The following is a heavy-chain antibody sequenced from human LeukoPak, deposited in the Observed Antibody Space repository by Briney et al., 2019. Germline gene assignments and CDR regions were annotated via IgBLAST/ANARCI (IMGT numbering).Heavy chain of an antibody. CDR3: ARDPPRRYQLLSPRRRTAGFDY. V-gene: IGHV3-48*03. CDR2: ISSSGSTI. D-gene: IGHD2-2*01. CDR1: GFTFSSYE. J-gene: IGHJ4*02. Sequence: GGSLRLSCAASGFTFSSYEMNWVRQAPGKGLEWVSYISSSGSTIYYADSVKGRFTISRDNAKNSLYLQMNSLRAEDTAAYYCARDPPRRYQLLSPRRRTAGFDYWGQGTLVTVSS.